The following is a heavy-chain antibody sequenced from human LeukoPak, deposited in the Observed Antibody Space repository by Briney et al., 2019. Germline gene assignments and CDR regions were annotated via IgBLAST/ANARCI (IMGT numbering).Heavy chain of an antibody. CDR1: GFTFSDYY. J-gene: IGHJ6*03. CDR2: ISSSGSTI. V-gene: IGHV3-11*01. D-gene: IGHD2-2*01. Sequence: GGSLRLSCAASGFTFSDYYMSWIRRAPGKGLEWVSYISSSGSTIYYADSVKGRFTISRDNAKNSLYLQMNSLRAEDTAVYYCARVVVVVPAAISRYYMDVWGKGTTVTISS. CDR3: ARVVVVVPAAISRYYMDV.